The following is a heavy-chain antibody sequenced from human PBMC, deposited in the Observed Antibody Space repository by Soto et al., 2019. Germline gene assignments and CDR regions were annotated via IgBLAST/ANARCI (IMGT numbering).Heavy chain of an antibody. CDR3: ARDYASRLGGSGNGFDY. CDR2: IYYSGST. Sequence: QVQLQESGPGLMKPSETLSLTCTVSGASVSSGSNYWSWIRQPPGKGLEWIGYIYYSGSTSYNPSLQRRVTISADTSKNQFSLKLSSLTAADTAVYYCARDYASRLGGSGNGFDYWGQGTLVTVSS. CDR1: GASVSSGSNY. V-gene: IGHV4-61*01. J-gene: IGHJ4*02. D-gene: IGHD1-26*01.